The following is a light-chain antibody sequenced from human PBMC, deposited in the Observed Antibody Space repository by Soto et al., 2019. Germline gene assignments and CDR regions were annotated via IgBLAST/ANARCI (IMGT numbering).Light chain of an antibody. CDR2: GVS. CDR1: QSVSSNY. Sequence: EVVLTQSPGTLSLSPGESATLSCRASQSVSSNYLARYQQKPGQAPRLLIYGVSTRATGIPDRVSGSGSGTDFSLTISRLEPEDFALYSCKQYFTSPLTFGGGTKVEIK. V-gene: IGKV3-20*01. CDR3: KQYFTSPLT. J-gene: IGKJ4*01.